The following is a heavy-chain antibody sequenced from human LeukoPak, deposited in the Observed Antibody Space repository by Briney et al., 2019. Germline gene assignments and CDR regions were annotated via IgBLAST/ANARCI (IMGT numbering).Heavy chain of an antibody. CDR1: GFTLTNTF. CDR3: AKDDEVILTGLVDY. V-gene: IGHV3-23*01. D-gene: IGHD3-9*01. Sequence: GGSLRLSCAASGFTLTNTFMHWVRQAPGKGLEWVSAISGSGGSTYYADSVKGRFTISRDNSKNTLYLQMNSLRAEDTAVYYCAKDDEVILTGLVDYWGQGTLVTVSS. CDR2: ISGSGGST. J-gene: IGHJ4*02.